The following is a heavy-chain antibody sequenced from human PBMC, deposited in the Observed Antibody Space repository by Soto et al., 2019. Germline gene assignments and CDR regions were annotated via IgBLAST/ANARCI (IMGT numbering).Heavy chain of an antibody. J-gene: IGHJ4*02. CDR3: AKARCSTTNCYVPDY. Sequence: EVQLLESGGGLVHPGGSLRLSCAASGFTFSTYTMSWVRQAPGKGLEWVSVISGSGGSPSYADSVQGRFTISRDNPKNTLYLQMSSLRVEDTAMYYCAKARCSTTNCYVPDYWGQGTLVTVSS. CDR2: ISGSGGSP. V-gene: IGHV3-23*01. CDR1: GFTFSTYT. D-gene: IGHD2-2*01.